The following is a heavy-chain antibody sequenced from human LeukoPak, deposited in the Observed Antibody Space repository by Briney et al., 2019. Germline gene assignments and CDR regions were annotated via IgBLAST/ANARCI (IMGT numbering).Heavy chain of an antibody. V-gene: IGHV3-23*01. CDR2: FSGGGGST. Sequence: GASLRLSCAPSGYTFSSYAMSWVRQAPGKGLEWGSPFSGGGGSTYYADSVKGRFTISRDNSKNTLYLQMNSLRAEDTAVYYCAKGLRSSSWYEFDYWGQGTLVTVSS. CDR1: GYTFSSYA. J-gene: IGHJ4*02. CDR3: AKGLRSSSWYEFDY. D-gene: IGHD6-13*01.